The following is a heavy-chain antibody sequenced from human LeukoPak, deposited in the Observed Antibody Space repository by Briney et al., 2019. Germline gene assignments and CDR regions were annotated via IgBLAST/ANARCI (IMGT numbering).Heavy chain of an antibody. CDR2: IYYSGST. J-gene: IGHJ3*02. V-gene: IGHV4-59*01. CDR3: ARDKGGTSRISDAFDI. CDR1: GGSISSYY. Sequence: PSETLSLTCTVSGGSISSYYWSWIRQPPGKGLEWIGYIYYSGSTNYNPSLKSRVTISVDTSKNQFSLKLSSVTAADTAVYYCARDKGGTSRISDAFDIWGQGTMVTVSS. D-gene: IGHD1-7*01.